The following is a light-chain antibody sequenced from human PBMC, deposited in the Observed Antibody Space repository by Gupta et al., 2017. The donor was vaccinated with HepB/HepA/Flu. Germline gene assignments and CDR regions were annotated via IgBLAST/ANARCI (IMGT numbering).Light chain of an antibody. Sequence: EIVMTQSPATLSVSPGERATLSCRATQSFSDNLAWYVQRPGQAPRLLIYGGSSRASGVPDRFSGSGSGTEFTLTIRWRQSEDFAVYCCHHEHNWPQTFGQGTKVEIK. CDR1: QSFSDN. CDR2: GGS. J-gene: IGKJ1*01. CDR3: HHEHNWPQT. V-gene: IGKV3-15*01.